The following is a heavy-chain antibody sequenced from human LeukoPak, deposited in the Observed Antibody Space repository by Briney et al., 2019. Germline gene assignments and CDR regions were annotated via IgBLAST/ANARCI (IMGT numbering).Heavy chain of an antibody. CDR3: ARRVIDCSGGSCYSDTFDI. J-gene: IGHJ3*02. D-gene: IGHD2-15*01. CDR2: INHSGST. V-gene: IGHV4-34*01. CDR1: GGSFSGYY. Sequence: PSETLSLTCAVYGGSFSGYYWSWIRQPPGKGLEWIGEINHSGSTNYNPSLKSRVTISVDTSKNQFSLKLSSVTAADTAVYYCARRVIDCSGGSCYSDTFDIWGQGTMVTVSS.